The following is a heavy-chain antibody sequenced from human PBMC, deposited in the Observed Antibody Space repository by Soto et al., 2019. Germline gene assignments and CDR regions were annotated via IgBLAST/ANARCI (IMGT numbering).Heavy chain of an antibody. CDR2: INPNRGGT. Sequence: QVQLVQSGAEVKKPGASVKVSCKASGYTFTGYYMHWVRQAPGQGLEWMGWINPNRGGTINAQKFQGWVTMTRDTSMSTVYMELSRLRSDDTAVYYCARGGRIAVAGTTGDYWGQGTLVTVSS. CDR3: ARGGRIAVAGTTGDY. CDR1: GYTFTGYY. V-gene: IGHV1-2*04. D-gene: IGHD6-19*01. J-gene: IGHJ4*02.